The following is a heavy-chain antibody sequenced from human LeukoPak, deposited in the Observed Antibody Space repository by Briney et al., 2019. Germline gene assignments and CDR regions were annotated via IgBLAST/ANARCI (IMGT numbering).Heavy chain of an antibody. CDR3: ASYLYSSSYN. CDR1: RFSLVRYW. Sequence: GGSLRLSCAASRFSLVRYWMSWVRQAPGKGLEWVANIKQDGSEKYYVDSVKGRFTISRDNAKNSLYLQMNSLRAEDTAVYYCASYLYSSSYNWGQGTLVTVSS. D-gene: IGHD6-13*01. CDR2: IKQDGSEK. V-gene: IGHV3-7*01. J-gene: IGHJ4*02.